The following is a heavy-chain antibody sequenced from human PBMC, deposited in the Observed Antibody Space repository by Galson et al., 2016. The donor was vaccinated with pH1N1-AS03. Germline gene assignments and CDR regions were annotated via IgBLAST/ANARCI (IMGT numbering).Heavy chain of an antibody. V-gene: IGHV3-11*01. Sequence: SLRLSCAASGFTFSDYHMSWIRQAPGKGLECLSYISVASTAIYYADSVKGRFTISRDNARNSLYLQMNSLRAEDTAVYYCARGPRRVVGTLLKCFGMDVWGQGTTVTVSS. CDR2: ISVASTAI. D-gene: IGHD2-21*02. CDR1: GFTFSDYH. CDR3: ARGPRRVVGTLLKCFGMDV. J-gene: IGHJ6*02.